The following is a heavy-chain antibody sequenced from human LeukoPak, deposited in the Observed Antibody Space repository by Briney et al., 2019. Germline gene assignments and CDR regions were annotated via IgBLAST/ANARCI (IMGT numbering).Heavy chain of an antibody. CDR2: IYTSGST. V-gene: IGHV4-61*02. Sequence: SETLSFTCTVSGGSISSGSYYWSWIRQPAGKGLEWIGRIYTSGSTNYNPSLKSRVTISVDTSKNQFSLKLSSVTAADTAVYYCARRWMATIDAFDIWGQGTMVTVSS. CDR3: ARRWMATIDAFDI. J-gene: IGHJ3*02. CDR1: GGSISSGSYY. D-gene: IGHD5-24*01.